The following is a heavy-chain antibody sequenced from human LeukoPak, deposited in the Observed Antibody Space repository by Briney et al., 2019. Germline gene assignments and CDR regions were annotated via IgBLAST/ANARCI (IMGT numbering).Heavy chain of an antibody. CDR1: GFTFISYA. Sequence: GGPLRLSCAGSGFTFISYAMSWVRQAPGKGLEWVSAISDTGATTYDADSVKGRFTISRDNSRSTLYLQMNSLRAEDTAPYYCAKDTSIGRYCTNGVCSPFDYWGQGTLVTVSS. V-gene: IGHV3-23*01. CDR2: ISDTGATT. CDR3: AKDTSIGRYCTNGVCSPFDY. J-gene: IGHJ4*02. D-gene: IGHD2-8*01.